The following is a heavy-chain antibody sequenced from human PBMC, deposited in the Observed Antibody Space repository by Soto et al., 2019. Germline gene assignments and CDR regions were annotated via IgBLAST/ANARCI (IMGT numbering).Heavy chain of an antibody. Sequence: ASVKVSCKASGYSFSTYAMHWVRQAPGQSLEWMGWINGGTGQTKFSQRFQDRITITRDTSASTAYMELSSLRSEDTAVYYCARGKGMEENYYYYGLDIWGQGTAVTVSS. J-gene: IGHJ6*02. CDR3: ARGKGMEENYYYYGLDI. CDR2: INGGTGQT. V-gene: IGHV1-3*01. CDR1: GYSFSTYA. D-gene: IGHD1-1*01.